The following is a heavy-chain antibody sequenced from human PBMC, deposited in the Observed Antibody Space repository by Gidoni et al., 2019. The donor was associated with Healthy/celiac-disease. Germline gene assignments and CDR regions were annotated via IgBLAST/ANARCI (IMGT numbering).Heavy chain of an antibody. CDR1: GVTFSSYS. Sequence: EVQLVESGGGLVKPGGSLRLSCAASGVTFSSYSMNWVRQAPGKGLEWVSSISSSSSYIYYAASVKGRFTISRDNAKNSLYLQMNSLRAEDTAVYYCARGPGGGYYFDYWGQGTLVTVSS. D-gene: IGHD3-16*01. V-gene: IGHV3-21*01. CDR2: ISSSSSYI. J-gene: IGHJ4*02. CDR3: ARGPGGGYYFDY.